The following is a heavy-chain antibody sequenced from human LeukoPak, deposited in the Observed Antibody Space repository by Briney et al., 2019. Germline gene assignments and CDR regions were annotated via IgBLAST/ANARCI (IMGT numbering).Heavy chain of an antibody. J-gene: IGHJ6*03. Sequence: ASVKVSCKASGYTFTSYYMHWVRQAPGQGLEWMGIINPSGGSTSYAQKFQGRATMTRDMSTSTVYMELSSLRSEDTAVYYCARDGAAATYYMDVWGKGTTVTVSS. V-gene: IGHV1-46*01. CDR2: INPSGGST. CDR1: GYTFTSYY. CDR3: ARDGAAATYYMDV. D-gene: IGHD6-13*01.